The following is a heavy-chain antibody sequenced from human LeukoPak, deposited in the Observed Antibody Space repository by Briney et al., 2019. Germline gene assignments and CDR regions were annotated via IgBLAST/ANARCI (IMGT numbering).Heavy chain of an antibody. CDR1: RYTSTVYY. CDR2: INPNSGGT. D-gene: IGHD2-2*01. J-gene: IGHJ6*02. Sequence: ASVKVSSTASRYTSTVYYMHWVRQAPRQGRGWRGWINPNSGGTNNTQKSQGRVTMTRDTTISTAYMELSRLRSEDTAVYYCASLLGYCSSTSCYGAGYYYYGMDVWGQGTTVTVSS. CDR3: ASLLGYCSSTSCYGAGYYYYGMDV. V-gene: IGHV1-2*02.